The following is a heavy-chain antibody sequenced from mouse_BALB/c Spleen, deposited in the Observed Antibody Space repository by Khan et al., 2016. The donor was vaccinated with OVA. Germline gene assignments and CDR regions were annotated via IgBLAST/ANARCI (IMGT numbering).Heavy chain of an antibody. CDR2: INPNNGGT. CDR1: GYTFTSYY. V-gene: IGHV1S81*02. D-gene: IGHD1-1*02. CDR3: TRSGYGAFAY. Sequence: QVQLQQSGAELVTPGASVRLSCKSSGYTFTSYYLYWVKQRPGQGLEWIGDINPNNGGTNFNAKFQSKATLTVDNSSSTAYMQLSSLASEDSAVYYWTRSGYGAFAYWGQGTLVTVSA. J-gene: IGHJ3*01.